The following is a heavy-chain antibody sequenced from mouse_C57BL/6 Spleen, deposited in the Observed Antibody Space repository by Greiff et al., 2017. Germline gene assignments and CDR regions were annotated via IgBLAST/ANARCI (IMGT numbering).Heavy chain of an antibody. Sequence: LQESGPELVKPGASVKISCKASGYAFSSSWMNWVKQRPGKGLEWIGRIYPGDGDTNYNGKFKGKATLTADKSSSTAYMQLSSLTSEDSAVYFCAQGYAMDYWGQGTSVTVSS. V-gene: IGHV1-82*01. CDR2: IYPGDGDT. CDR1: GYAFSSSW. CDR3: AQGYAMDY. J-gene: IGHJ4*01.